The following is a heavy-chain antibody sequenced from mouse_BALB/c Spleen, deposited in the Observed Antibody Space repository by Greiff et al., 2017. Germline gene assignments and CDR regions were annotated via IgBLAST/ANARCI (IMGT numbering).Heavy chain of an antibody. V-gene: IGHV1-69*02. CDR3: TRWGLRQDWYFDV. Sequence: VQLQQPGAELVRPGASVKLSCKASGYTFTSYWINWVKQRPGQGLEWIGNIYPSDSYTNYNQKFKDKATLTVDKSSSTAYMQLSSPTSEDSAVHYCTRWGLRQDWYFDVWGAGTTVTVSS. CDR2: IYPSDSYT. J-gene: IGHJ1*01. D-gene: IGHD2-2*01. CDR1: GYTFTSYW.